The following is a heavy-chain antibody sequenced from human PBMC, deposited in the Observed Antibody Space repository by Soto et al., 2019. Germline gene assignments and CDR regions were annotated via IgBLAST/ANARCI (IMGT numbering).Heavy chain of an antibody. J-gene: IGHJ4*02. CDR1: GFTFSTYA. CDR2: IVGSGGIT. V-gene: IGHV3-23*01. D-gene: IGHD6-19*01. Sequence: EMQLLESGGGLVQPGGSLRLSCAASGFTFSTYAMSWVRQAPGKGLDWVSAIVGSGGITYYADSVKGRFTISRDNSKNPLYRQTNGLRAEDTAVYYCAKDTDRGWYRGVLDYGGQGTLVNGSS. CDR3: AKDTDRGWYRGVLDY.